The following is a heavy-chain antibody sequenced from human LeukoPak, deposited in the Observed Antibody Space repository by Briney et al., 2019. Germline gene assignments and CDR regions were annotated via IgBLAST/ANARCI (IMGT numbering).Heavy chain of an antibody. J-gene: IGHJ4*02. CDR2: INTDGSST. D-gene: IGHD3-22*01. Sequence: GGSLRLSCADSGFTISYYWMHWVRQVPGKGLLWVSRINTDGSSTNYADSVKGRFTISRDNAKNSLYLQMNSLRAEDTAVYYCARDLLSSGYYRGFDYWGQGTLVTVSS. CDR1: GFTISYYW. CDR3: ARDLLSSGYYRGFDY. V-gene: IGHV3-74*01.